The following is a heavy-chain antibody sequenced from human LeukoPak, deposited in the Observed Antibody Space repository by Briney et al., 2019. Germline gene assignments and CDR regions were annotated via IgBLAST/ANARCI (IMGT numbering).Heavy chain of an antibody. CDR2: IKQDGREK. CDR1: GFTFSSYW. J-gene: IGHJ4*02. CDR3: ARAHYDTSGCLDY. V-gene: IGHV3-7*01. Sequence: GGSLRLSCVTSGFTFSSYWMSWVRQAPGKGLEWVAHIKQDGREKYHVDSVKGRFTISRDNAKNSLYLQTNSLRAEDTAVYYCARAHYDTSGCLDYWGQGTLVTVSS. D-gene: IGHD3-22*01.